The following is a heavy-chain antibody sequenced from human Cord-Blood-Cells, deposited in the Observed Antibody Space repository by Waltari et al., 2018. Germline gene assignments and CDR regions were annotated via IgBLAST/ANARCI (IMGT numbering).Heavy chain of an antibody. CDR1: GFTFSSHA. CDR2: ISGSGGST. Sequence: EVQLVETGGGLVQPGGSLRIYCADPGFTFSSHAMSWVPPAPGKGLEWVSAISGSGGSTYYADSVKGRFTISRDNSKNTLYLQMNSLRAEDTAVYYCAKLVGVGATFLDAFDIWGQGTMVTVSS. CDR3: AKLVGVGATFLDAFDI. V-gene: IGHV3-23*04. J-gene: IGHJ3*02. D-gene: IGHD1-26*01.